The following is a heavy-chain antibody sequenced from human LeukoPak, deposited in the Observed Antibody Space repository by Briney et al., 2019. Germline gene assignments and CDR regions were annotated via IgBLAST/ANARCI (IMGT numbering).Heavy chain of an antibody. J-gene: IGHJ4*02. Sequence: ASVKVSCKASGYTFTGYYMHWVRQAPGQGLEWMGWINPNSGGTNYAQKFQGRVTMTRDTSISTAYMELSRLRSDDTAVYYCARTPRLDFTMIVVVIFDYWGQGTLVTVSS. CDR2: INPNSGGT. D-gene: IGHD3-22*01. CDR1: GYTFTGYY. CDR3: ARTPRLDFTMIVVVIFDY. V-gene: IGHV1-2*02.